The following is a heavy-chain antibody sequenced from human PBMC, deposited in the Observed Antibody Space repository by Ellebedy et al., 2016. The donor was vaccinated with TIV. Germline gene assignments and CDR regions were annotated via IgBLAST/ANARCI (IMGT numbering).Heavy chain of an antibody. J-gene: IGHJ6*04. CDR3: ARLPVGYGDRLGYYYGMDV. CDR2: IYPGYSDT. CDR1: GYSFTSYW. V-gene: IGHV5-51*01. D-gene: IGHD3-10*01. Sequence: GESLKISCKGSGYSFTSYWIGWVRQMPGKGLEWMGIIYPGYSDTRYSPSFQGQVTISADKSFSTAYLPWSSLKASDTAMYYCARLPVGYGDRLGYYYGMDVWGKGTTVTVSS.